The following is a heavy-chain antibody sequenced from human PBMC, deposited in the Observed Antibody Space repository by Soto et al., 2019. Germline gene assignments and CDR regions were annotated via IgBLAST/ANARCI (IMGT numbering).Heavy chain of an antibody. CDR1: GGSFSGYY. CDR2: INHSGST. V-gene: IGHV4-34*01. D-gene: IGHD2-2*03. CDR3: ARNSTGYCSSTSCYDYFDY. Sequence: QVQLQQWGAGLLKPSETLSLTCAVYGGSFSGYYWSWIRQPPGKGLEWIGEINHSGSTSYNPSLKSRATISVDTSKNQFSLKLGSVTAADTAVYYCARNSTGYCSSTSCYDYFDYWGQGTLVTVSS. J-gene: IGHJ4*02.